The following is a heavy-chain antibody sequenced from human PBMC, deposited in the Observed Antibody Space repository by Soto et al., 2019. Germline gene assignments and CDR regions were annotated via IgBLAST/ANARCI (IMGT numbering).Heavy chain of an antibody. CDR3: VSEGVAASLDY. V-gene: IGHV1-69*11. Sequence: QVQLVQSGAEVKKPGSSVKVSCKTSGGTLSSYAISWVRQAPGQGLEWWGGFIPTLGTAHYAQRFQGRVTITADGSTSTAYLALASLRFEDTAVYYCVSEGVAASLDYWGQGTLVTVSS. J-gene: IGHJ4*02. D-gene: IGHD6-25*01. CDR2: FIPTLGTA. CDR1: GGTLSSYA.